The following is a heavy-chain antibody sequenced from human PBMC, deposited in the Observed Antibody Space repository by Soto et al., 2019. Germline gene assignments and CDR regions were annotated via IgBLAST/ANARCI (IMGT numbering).Heavy chain of an antibody. CDR3: ARDQSPYGDYGTQYFQH. CDR2: ISAYNGNT. J-gene: IGHJ1*01. CDR1: GYTFTSYG. Sequence: QVQLVQSGAEVKKPGASVKVSCKASGYTFTSYGITWVRQAPGQAVEWMGWISAYNGNTNYAQELQGRVTMTTDTSTSTAYMELRSLRSDDTAVYYCARDQSPYGDYGTQYFQHWGQGTLVTVSS. V-gene: IGHV1-18*01. D-gene: IGHD4-17*01.